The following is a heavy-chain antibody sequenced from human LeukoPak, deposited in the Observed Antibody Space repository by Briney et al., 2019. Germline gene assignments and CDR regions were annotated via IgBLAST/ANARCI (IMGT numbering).Heavy chain of an antibody. CDR3: ARGGGGDYYGSGSYHTNWFDP. V-gene: IGHV3-30*04. J-gene: IGHJ5*02. CDR1: GFTLSSYS. Sequence: GGSLRLSCADSGFTLSSYSVHWVRQAPGKGLEWVAVISYDGSNKYYADSVRGRFTISRDNSKNTLSLQMNSLRVEDTAVYYCARGGGGDYYGSGSYHTNWFDPWGQGTLVTVSS. CDR2: ISYDGSNK. D-gene: IGHD3-10*01.